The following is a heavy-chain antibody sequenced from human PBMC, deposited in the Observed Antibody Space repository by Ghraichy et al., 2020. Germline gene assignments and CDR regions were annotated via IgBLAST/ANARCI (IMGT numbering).Heavy chain of an antibody. D-gene: IGHD6-13*01. CDR3: AKSPIGYSSRYGMDV. CDR2: IYYSGST. J-gene: IGHJ6*02. CDR1: GGSISSYY. V-gene: IGHV4-59*01. Sequence: SETLSLTCTVSGGSISSYYWSWIRQPPGKGLEWIGYIYYSGSTNYNPSLKSRVTISVDTSKNQFSLKLSSVTAADTAVYYCAKSPIGYSSRYGMDVWGQGTTVTVSS.